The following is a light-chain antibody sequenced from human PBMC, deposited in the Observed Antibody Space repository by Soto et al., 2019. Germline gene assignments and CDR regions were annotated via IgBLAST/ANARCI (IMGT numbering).Light chain of an antibody. CDR2: GAS. CDR3: QQYFNWPPYT. J-gene: IGKJ2*01. V-gene: IGKV3-15*01. CDR1: ESVSSN. Sequence: EIVVTQSPVTLSLSPGDRATLSCRASESVSSNVAWYQQKPGQTPRLLIYGASTRATGVPPRFSGSRSGTEFTLTISSLQSEDFAVYYCQQYFNWPPYTFGQGTKVDIK.